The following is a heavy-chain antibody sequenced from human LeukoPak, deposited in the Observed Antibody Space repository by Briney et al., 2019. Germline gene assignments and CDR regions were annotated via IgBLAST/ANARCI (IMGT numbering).Heavy chain of an antibody. CDR2: INPNSGGT. CDR3: ARDRSSVGATWEDAFDI. CDR1: GYTFTGYY. V-gene: IGHV1-2*02. D-gene: IGHD1-26*01. J-gene: IGHJ3*02. Sequence: GASVKVSCKASGYTFTGYYMHWVRQAPGQGLEWMGWINPNSGGTNYAQKFQGRVTMTRDTSISTAYMELSRLRSDDTAVYYCARDRSSVGATWEDAFDIWGQGTMVTVSS.